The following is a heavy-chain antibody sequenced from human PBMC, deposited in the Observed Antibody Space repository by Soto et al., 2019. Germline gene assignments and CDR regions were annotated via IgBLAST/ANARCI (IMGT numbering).Heavy chain of an antibody. CDR2: ISAYNGNT. CDR3: ARKYYDSSGYKGDFDL. J-gene: IGHJ2*01. V-gene: IGHV1-18*04. Sequence: VASVKVSCKASGYTFTSYGISWVRQAPGQGLEWMGWISAYNGNTNYAQKLQGRVTMTTDTSTSTAYMELRSLRSDDTAVYYCARKYYDSSGYKGDFDLWGRGTLVTVSS. D-gene: IGHD3-22*01. CDR1: GYTFTSYG.